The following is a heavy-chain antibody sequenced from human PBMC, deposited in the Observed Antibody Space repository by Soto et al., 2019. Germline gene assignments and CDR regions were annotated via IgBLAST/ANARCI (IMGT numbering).Heavy chain of an antibody. V-gene: IGHV1-2*04. CDR3: ARGGSGYDRLNWFDP. CDR2: INPNSGGT. J-gene: IGHJ5*02. Sequence: GASVKVSCKASGYTFTGYYMHWVRQAPGQGLEWMGWINPNSGGTNYAQKFQGWVTMTRDTSISTAYMELSRLRSDDTAVYYCARGGSGYDRLNWFDPWGQGTLVTVSS. D-gene: IGHD5-12*01. CDR1: GYTFTGYY.